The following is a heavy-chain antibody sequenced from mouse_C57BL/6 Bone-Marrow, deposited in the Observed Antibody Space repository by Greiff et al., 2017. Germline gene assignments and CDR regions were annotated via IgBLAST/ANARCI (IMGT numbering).Heavy chain of an antibody. CDR3: TTGGDYWFAY. CDR1: GFNIKDDY. CDR2: IDPENGDT. Sequence: EVQLVESGAELVRPGASVKLSCTASGFNIKDDYMHWVKQRPEQGLEWIGWIDPENGDTEYASKFQGKATITADTSSNTAYLQLSSLTSEDTAVYYCTTGGDYWFAYWGQGTLVTVSA. V-gene: IGHV14-4*01. J-gene: IGHJ3*01. D-gene: IGHD2-4*01.